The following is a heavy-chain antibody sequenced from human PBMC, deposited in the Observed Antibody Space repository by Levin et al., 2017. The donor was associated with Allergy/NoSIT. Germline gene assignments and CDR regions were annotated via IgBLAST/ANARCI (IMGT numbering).Heavy chain of an antibody. Sequence: KISCKASGGTFSSYAISWVRQAPGQGLEWMGGIIPIFGTANYAQKFQGRVTITADESTSTAYMELSSLRSEDTAVYYCARGDRGFYYYGMDVWGQGTTVTVSS. J-gene: IGHJ6*02. CDR3: ARGDRGFYYYGMDV. V-gene: IGHV1-69*01. CDR1: GGTFSSYA. D-gene: IGHD1-14*01. CDR2: IIPIFGTA.